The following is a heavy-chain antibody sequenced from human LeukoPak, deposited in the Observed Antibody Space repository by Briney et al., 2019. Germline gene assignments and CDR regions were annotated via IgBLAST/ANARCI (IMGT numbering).Heavy chain of an antibody. CDR2: ISYDGSNK. J-gene: IGHJ3*02. CDR1: GFTFSTYA. V-gene: IGHV3-30-3*01. Sequence: GGSLRLSCPASGFTFSTYAIHWVRQAPGKGLEWVALISYDGSNKYYADSVKSRFTISRDNSKNTLYLQMNSLRAEDTAVYYCARAIGRYNPPIGAFDIWGQGTMVTVSS. D-gene: IGHD1-1*01. CDR3: ARAIGRYNPPIGAFDI.